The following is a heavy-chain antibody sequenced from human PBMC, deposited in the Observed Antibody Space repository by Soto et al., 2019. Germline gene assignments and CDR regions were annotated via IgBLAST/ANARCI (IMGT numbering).Heavy chain of an antibody. J-gene: IGHJ3*01. CDR1: GYSFTSYW. D-gene: IGHD4-17*01. CDR2: IYPGDSDT. Sequence: PGESLKISCKGSGYSFTSYWIGWVRQMPGKGLEWMGIIYPGDSDTRYSPSFQGQVTILADKSISTAYLQWSSLKASDTAMYYYSRDLVYGGHSDSLAVWGRGTMVPVSS. V-gene: IGHV5-51*01. CDR3: SRDLVYGGHSDSLAV.